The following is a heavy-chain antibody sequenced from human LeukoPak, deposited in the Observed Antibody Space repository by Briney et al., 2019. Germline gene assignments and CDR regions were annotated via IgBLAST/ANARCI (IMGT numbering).Heavy chain of an antibody. D-gene: IGHD2-15*01. Sequence: ASVKVSCEASGYTFTSYDINWVRQATGQGLEWMGWMNPNSGNTGYAQKFQGRVTMTRNTSISTAYMELSSLRSEDTAVYYCARGRLGYCSGGSCYSSDYWGQGTLVTVSS. V-gene: IGHV1-8*01. J-gene: IGHJ4*02. CDR2: MNPNSGNT. CDR1: GYTFTSYD. CDR3: ARGRLGYCSGGSCYSSDY.